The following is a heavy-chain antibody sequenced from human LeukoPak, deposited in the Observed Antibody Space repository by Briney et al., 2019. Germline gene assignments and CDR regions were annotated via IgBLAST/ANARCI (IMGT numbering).Heavy chain of an antibody. CDR2: IYSGGST. CDR3: ARPWGPYPYFDY. Sequence: TGGSLRLSCAASGFTVGNMCMSWVRQAPGKGLEWVSVIYSGGSTHYADSVKGRFTISRDNSKKTLYIQMNSLRAEDTAVYYCARPWGPYPYFDYWGQGTLVTVSS. J-gene: IGHJ4*02. CDR1: GFTVGNMC. D-gene: IGHD3-16*01. V-gene: IGHV3-66*04.